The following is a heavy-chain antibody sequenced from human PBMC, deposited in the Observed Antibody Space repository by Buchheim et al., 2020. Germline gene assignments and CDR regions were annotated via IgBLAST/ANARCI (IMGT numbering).Heavy chain of an antibody. D-gene: IGHD3-10*01. Sequence: EVQLVESGGGLVQPGGSLRLSCAASGFTFSSYSMNWVRQAPGKGLEWVANIKQDGSEKYYVDSVKGRFTISRDNAKNSLYLQMNSLRAEDTAVYYCARAELILWFGDPPHFDYWGQGTL. CDR1: GFTFSSYS. V-gene: IGHV3-7*03. J-gene: IGHJ4*02. CDR3: ARAELILWFGDPPHFDY. CDR2: IKQDGSEK.